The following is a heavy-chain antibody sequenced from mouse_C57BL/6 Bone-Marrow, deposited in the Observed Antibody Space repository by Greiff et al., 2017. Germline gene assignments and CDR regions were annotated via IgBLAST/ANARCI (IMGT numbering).Heavy chain of an antibody. D-gene: IGHD2-14*01. V-gene: IGHV1-37*01. CDR2: INPYNGDT. Sequence: VKQSHGKSLEWIGRINPYNGDTFYNQKFKGKATLTVDKSSSTAHMELLSLTSEDFAVYYCARGRDDGYAMDYWGQGTSVTVSS. CDR3: ARGRDDGYAMDY. J-gene: IGHJ4*01.